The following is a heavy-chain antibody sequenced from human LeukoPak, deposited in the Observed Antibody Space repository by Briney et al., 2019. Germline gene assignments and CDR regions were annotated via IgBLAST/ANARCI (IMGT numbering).Heavy chain of an antibody. CDR2: ISYDGSNK. J-gene: IGHJ3*02. Sequence: PGRSLRLSCAASGFTFSNYGMYWVRQAPGKGLEWVAVISYDGSNKNYADSVKGRFTISRDNSKNTLYLQMNSLRAEDTAVYYCAKICGNSAYDEVPHDAFDIWGQGTMVTVSS. V-gene: IGHV3-30*18. CDR3: AKICGNSAYDEVPHDAFDI. D-gene: IGHD5-12*01. CDR1: GFTFSNYG.